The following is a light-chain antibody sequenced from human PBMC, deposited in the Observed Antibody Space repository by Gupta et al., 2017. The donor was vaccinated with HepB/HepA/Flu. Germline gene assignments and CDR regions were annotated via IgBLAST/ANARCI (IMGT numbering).Light chain of an antibody. V-gene: IGLV1-47*01. CDR3: AAWDDSLSGVV. CDR2: GNS. Sequence: QSVLPQPPSASGTPGQRVTISCSGSSSNIGSNYVYWYQQLPGTAPKILIFGNSQRASGVPDRLSGSKAGTSASLAISGLRSEDEADYYCAAWDDSLSGVVFGGGTKLTVI. J-gene: IGLJ2*01. CDR1: SSNIGSNY.